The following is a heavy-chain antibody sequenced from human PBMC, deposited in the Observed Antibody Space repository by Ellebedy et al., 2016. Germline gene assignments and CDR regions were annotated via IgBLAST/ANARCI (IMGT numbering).Heavy chain of an antibody. Sequence: LRLSXTVSGGSISSGGYYWSWIRQHPGKGLEWIGYIYYSGSTYYNPSLKSRVTISVDTSKNQFSLKLSSVTAADTAVYYCARDGVRVGGNMDVWGQGTTVTVSS. CDR3: ARDGVRVGGNMDV. J-gene: IGHJ6*02. D-gene: IGHD1-26*01. V-gene: IGHV4-31*03. CDR2: IYYSGST. CDR1: GGSISSGGYY.